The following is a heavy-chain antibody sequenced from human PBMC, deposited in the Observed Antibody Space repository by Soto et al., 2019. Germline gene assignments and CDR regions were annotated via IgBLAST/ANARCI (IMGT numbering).Heavy chain of an antibody. Sequence: SETLSLTCTASGCSLSSGGYYWSWIPQHPGEGLEWIGYIYYSGSTYYNPSPKSRVTISVDTSKNQFSLKLSSVTAADTAVYYCARAVDIVVVPAAYMDVWGKGTTVTVSS. CDR2: IYYSGST. CDR1: GCSLSSGGYY. CDR3: ARAVDIVVVPAAYMDV. J-gene: IGHJ6*03. V-gene: IGHV4-31*03. D-gene: IGHD2-2*01.